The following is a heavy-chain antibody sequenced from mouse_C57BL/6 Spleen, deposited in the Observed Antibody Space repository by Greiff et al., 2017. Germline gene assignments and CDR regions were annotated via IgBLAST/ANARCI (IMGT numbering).Heavy chain of an antibody. D-gene: IGHD2-10*01. J-gene: IGHJ3*01. CDR3: ARFPSYYDY. V-gene: IGHV1-69*01. Sequence: QVQLQQPGAELVMPGASVKLSCKASGYTFTSYWMHWVKQRPGQGLEWIGEIDPSDSYTNYNQKFKGKSTLTVDKSSSTAYMQLSSLTSEDSAVYYCARFPSYYDYWCQGTLVTVSA. CDR1: GYTFTSYW. CDR2: IDPSDSYT.